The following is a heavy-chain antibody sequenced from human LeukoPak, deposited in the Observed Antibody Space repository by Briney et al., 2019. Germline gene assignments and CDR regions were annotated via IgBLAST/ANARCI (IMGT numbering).Heavy chain of an antibody. Sequence: PSETLSLTCTVSGGSISSGGYYWSWIRQPPGKGLEWIGEINHSGSTNYNPSLKSRVTISVDTSKNQFSLKLSSVTAADTAVYYCARVTSRYCSGGSCYHNGIDYWGQGTLVTVSS. D-gene: IGHD2-15*01. CDR3: ARVTSRYCSGGSCYHNGIDY. CDR2: INHSGST. V-gene: IGHV4-39*07. J-gene: IGHJ4*02. CDR1: GGSISSGGYY.